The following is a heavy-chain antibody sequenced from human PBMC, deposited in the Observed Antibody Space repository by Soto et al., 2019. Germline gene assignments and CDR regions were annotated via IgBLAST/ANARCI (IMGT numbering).Heavy chain of an antibody. J-gene: IGHJ4*02. D-gene: IGHD3-3*01. Sequence: SETLSLTYTVSGGSISSHYWSWIRQPPGKGLEWIGYIYYSGSTNYNPSLKSRVTISVDTSKNQFSLKLSSVTAADTAVYYCARSLRFLDYFDYWGQGTLVTVSS. V-gene: IGHV4-59*11. CDR2: IYYSGST. CDR1: GGSISSHY. CDR3: ARSLRFLDYFDY.